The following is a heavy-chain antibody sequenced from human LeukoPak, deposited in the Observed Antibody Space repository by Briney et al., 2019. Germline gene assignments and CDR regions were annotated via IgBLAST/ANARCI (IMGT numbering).Heavy chain of an antibody. CDR2: ISDTGGST. CDR3: ARGPNYYDSSGFPY. J-gene: IGHJ4*02. Sequence: GGSLRLSCAVSGITLSNYGMSWVRQAPGKGLEWVAGISDTGGSTNYADSVKGRFTISRDNSKNTLYLQMNSLRAEDTAVYYCARGPNYYDSSGFPYWGQGTLVTVSS. V-gene: IGHV3-23*01. CDR1: GITLSNYG. D-gene: IGHD3-22*01.